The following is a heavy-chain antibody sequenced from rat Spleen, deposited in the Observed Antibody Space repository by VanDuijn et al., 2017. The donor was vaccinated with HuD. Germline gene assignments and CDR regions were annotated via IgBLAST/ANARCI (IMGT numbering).Heavy chain of an antibody. CDR1: GFTFSDYG. Sequence: EVQLVESGGGLVQPGRSLKLSCAASGFTFSDYGMAWVRQGPTKGLEWVATISYGDRSGHSSTYYRDSVKGRFTISRDNAKSTLSLQMDSLRSEDTATYYCVRHGYTRYYFDYWGQGVMVTVSS. CDR2: ISYGDRSGHSST. CDR3: VRHGYTRYYFDY. V-gene: IGHV5-29*01. J-gene: IGHJ2*01. D-gene: IGHD1-9*01.